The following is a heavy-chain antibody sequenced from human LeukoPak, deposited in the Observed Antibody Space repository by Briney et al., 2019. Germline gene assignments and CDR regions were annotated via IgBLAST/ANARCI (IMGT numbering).Heavy chain of an antibody. Sequence: GGSLRLSCAASGFTFSSYWMHWVRQAPGKGLVWVSRINSDGSSTSYADSVKGRFTISRDNSKDILYLQMKSLRVEDTAVYYCVKDSSTTWFGGDSKWGQGTLVTVSS. CDR2: INSDGSST. CDR3: VKDSSTTWFGGDSK. V-gene: IGHV3-74*01. J-gene: IGHJ4*02. D-gene: IGHD3-10*01. CDR1: GFTFSSYW.